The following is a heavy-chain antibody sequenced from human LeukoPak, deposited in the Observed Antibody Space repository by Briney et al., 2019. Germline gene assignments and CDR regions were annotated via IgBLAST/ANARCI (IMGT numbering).Heavy chain of an antibody. CDR3: ARGAAMVAYYFDY. J-gene: IGHJ4*02. D-gene: IGHD5-18*01. CDR1: GGTFSSYA. Sequence: SVKVSCKASGGTFSSYAISWVRQAPGQGLEWMGRIIPIFGTANYAQKFQGRVTITPDESTSTAYMELSSLRSEDTAVYYCARGAAMVAYYFDYWGQGTLVTVSS. CDR2: IIPIFGTA. V-gene: IGHV1-69*13.